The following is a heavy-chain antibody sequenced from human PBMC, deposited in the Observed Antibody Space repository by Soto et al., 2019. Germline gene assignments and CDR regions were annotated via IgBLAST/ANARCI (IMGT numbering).Heavy chain of an antibody. J-gene: IGHJ4*02. CDR1: GGSISSSNW. D-gene: IGHD3-10*01. CDR2: ITSGNT. CDR3: ARGPYSRGVGATNPSN. Sequence: SETLSLTCAVSGGSISSSNWWSWVRQPPGKGLEWMGEITSGNTNYNPSLESRVTISADTSKNQFSLKLKSVTAADTAVYYCARGPYSRGVGATNPSNWGQGTQVTVSS. V-gene: IGHV4-4*02.